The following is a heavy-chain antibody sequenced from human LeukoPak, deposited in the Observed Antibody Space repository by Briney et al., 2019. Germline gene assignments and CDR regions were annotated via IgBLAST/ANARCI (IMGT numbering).Heavy chain of an antibody. CDR1: GFTFSSYW. V-gene: IGHV3-7*01. CDR2: IKQDGSEK. J-gene: IGHJ6*02. CDR3: ARTYGDHVDYYYGMDV. D-gene: IGHD4-17*01. Sequence: GGSLRLSCAASGFTFSSYWMSWVRQAPGKGLEWVANIKQDGSEKYYVDSVKGRFTISRDNAKNSLYLQMNSLRAEDTAVYYCARTYGDHVDYYYGMDVWGQGTTVTVSS.